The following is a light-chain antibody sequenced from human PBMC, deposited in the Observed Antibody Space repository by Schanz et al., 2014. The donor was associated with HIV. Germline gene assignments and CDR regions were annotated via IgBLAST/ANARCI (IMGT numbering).Light chain of an antibody. V-gene: IGLV1-40*01. J-gene: IGLJ1*01. CDR2: DNT. Sequence: QSVLAQPPSVSGAPGQRVTISCTGSSSNIGAGFDVHWYQLLPGTAPKLLIFDNTNRPSGVPDRFSGSKSGTSASLVISGLQSEDEADYYCSSLTTSSAPVFGTGTKLTVL. CDR3: SSLTTSSAPV. CDR1: SSNIGAGFD.